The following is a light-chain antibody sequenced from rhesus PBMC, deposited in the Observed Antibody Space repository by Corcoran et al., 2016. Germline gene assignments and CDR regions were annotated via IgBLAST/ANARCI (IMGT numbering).Light chain of an antibody. CDR2: YAN. CDR3: QQGNSNPRT. J-gene: IGKJ1*01. V-gene: IGKV1-32*02. Sequence: DIQMSQSPSSLSASVGDRVTITCRASQGISSYLNWYQQKPGKAPKLLIYYANSLASGVPSRFSGSGSGTDFTLPVSSLQPEDFATYYCQQGNSNPRTFGQGTKVEIK. CDR1: QGISSY.